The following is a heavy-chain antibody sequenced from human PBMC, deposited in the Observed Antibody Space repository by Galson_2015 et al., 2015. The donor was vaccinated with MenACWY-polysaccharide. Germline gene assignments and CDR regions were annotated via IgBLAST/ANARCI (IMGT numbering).Heavy chain of an antibody. CDR2: LSASGGSP. Sequence: SLRLSCAASGFTFSTYAMSWVRQAPGKGLEWVSGLSASGGSPYYADSVKGRFTISRDNSKNTLYLQMNSLRAEDTAVYYCAKDSTDFWSVAGRFDHWGQGTLVTVSS. V-gene: IGHV3-23*01. D-gene: IGHD3-3*01. CDR1: GFTFSTYA. J-gene: IGHJ5*02. CDR3: AKDSTDFWSVAGRFDH.